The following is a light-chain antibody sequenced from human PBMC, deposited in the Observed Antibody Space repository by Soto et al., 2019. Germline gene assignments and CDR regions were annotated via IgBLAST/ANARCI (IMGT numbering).Light chain of an antibody. CDR1: SSDVGGYKY. CDR2: EVI. Sequence: QSVLTQPASVSGSPGQSITISCTGTSSDVGGYKYVSWYQQHPGKAPKLMIYEVINRPSGVSNRFSGSKSGDTASLIISGLQAEDEADYYCSSYTSSSTLVFGGGTKLTVL. V-gene: IGLV2-14*01. CDR3: SSYTSSSTLV. J-gene: IGLJ2*01.